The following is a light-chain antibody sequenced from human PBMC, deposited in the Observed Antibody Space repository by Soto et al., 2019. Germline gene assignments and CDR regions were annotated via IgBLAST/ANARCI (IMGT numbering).Light chain of an antibody. J-gene: IGKJ5*01. V-gene: IGKV3-15*01. CDR1: QSVSSN. CDR3: QQYGGSPIT. Sequence: EIVMTQSPSTLSLSPVERATLSCRASQSVSSNLAWYQQKPGQAPRLLIYGASTRATGIPARFSGSGSGTEFTLTITRLEPEDFALYYCQQYGGSPITFGLGTRLEIK. CDR2: GAS.